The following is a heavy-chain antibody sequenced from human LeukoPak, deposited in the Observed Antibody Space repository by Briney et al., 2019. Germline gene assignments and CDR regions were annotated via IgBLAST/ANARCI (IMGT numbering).Heavy chain of an antibody. D-gene: IGHD3-16*02. CDR3: ARDLSNRLVDY. Sequence: PGGSLRLSCAVSGFTFSDYYMTWIRQAPGKGLEWVSYISSSSTMYYADSVRGRFTISRDNAKNSLYLQMNSLRAEDTAVYYCARDLSNRLVDYWGQGTLVTVSS. V-gene: IGHV3-11*01. J-gene: IGHJ4*02. CDR1: GFTFSDYY. CDR2: ISSSSTM.